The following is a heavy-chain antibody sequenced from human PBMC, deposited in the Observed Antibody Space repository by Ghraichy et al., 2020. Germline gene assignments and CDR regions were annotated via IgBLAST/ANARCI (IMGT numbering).Heavy chain of an antibody. J-gene: IGHJ4*02. CDR1: GFTFGTYW. Sequence: AGSLRLSCAASGFTFGTYWMTWVRQAPGKGLEWVANINEDGSQKYYVDFVKGRFTISRDNAENSLYLQMNSLRPEDTAVYYCATNDYSKNVPFGYWGPGILVTVSS. CDR2: INEDGSQK. CDR3: ATNDYSKNVPFGY. V-gene: IGHV3-7*03. D-gene: IGHD4-11*01.